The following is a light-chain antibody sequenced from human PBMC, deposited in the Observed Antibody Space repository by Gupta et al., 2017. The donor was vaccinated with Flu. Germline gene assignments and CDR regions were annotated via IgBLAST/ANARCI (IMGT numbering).Light chain of an antibody. CDR2: DAS. V-gene: IGKV3-11*01. CDR3: QQRSNWAPIA. J-gene: IGKJ5*01. CDR1: LSDSSC. Sequence: DIVSTQSPATLSLSPGERATLSCRASLSDSSCLAWYQQKPGQAPRLLIYDASNRAPGIPARFSGSGSGTDFTLTISSLEPEDFAVYYCQQRSNWAPIAFGQGTRLEIK.